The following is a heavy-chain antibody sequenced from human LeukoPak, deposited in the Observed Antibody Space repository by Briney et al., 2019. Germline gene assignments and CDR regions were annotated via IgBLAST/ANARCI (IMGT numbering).Heavy chain of an antibody. CDR1: GYTFTSYG. V-gene: IGHV1-18*01. Sequence: RASVKVSCKASGYTFTSYGISWVRQAPGQGLEWMGWISAYNGNTNYAQKLQGRATMTTDTSTSTAYMELRSLRSDDTAVYYCARGTTMIVVVKAYFDYWGQGTLVTVSS. D-gene: IGHD3-22*01. CDR2: ISAYNGNT. J-gene: IGHJ4*02. CDR3: ARGTTMIVVVKAYFDY.